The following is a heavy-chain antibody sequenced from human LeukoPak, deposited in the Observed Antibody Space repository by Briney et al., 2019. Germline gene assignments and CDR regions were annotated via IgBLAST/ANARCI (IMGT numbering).Heavy chain of an antibody. CDR2: IIPIFGTA. D-gene: IGHD3-16*01. J-gene: IGHJ5*02. CDR1: GGTFSSYA. Sequence: SVKVSCKASGGTFSSYAISWVRQAPGQGLEWMGGIIPIFGTANYAQKFQGRVTITADESTSTAYMELSSLRSEDTAEYYCARAVVGDYVWGINWFDPWGQGTLVTVSS. CDR3: ARAVVGDYVWGINWFDP. V-gene: IGHV1-69*13.